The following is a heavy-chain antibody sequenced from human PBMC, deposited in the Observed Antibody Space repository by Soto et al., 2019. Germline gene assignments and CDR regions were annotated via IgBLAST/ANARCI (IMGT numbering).Heavy chain of an antibody. CDR2: IYFSGRT. D-gene: IGHD3-16*01. V-gene: IGHV4-61*08. CDR3: ARVPIDTYMIYWSDP. J-gene: IGHJ5*02. Sequence: LSLTCTVSGDSVSSGDYYWTWIRQPPGKGLEWVGHIYFSGRTNYIPSLESRVTISLDTSKNQFSLKLTSVTAADTAVYYCARVPIDTYMIYWSDPWGQGTLVTVSS. CDR1: GDSVSSGDYY.